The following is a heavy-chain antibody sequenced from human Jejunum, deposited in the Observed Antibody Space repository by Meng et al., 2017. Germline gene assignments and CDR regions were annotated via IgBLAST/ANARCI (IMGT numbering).Heavy chain of an antibody. CDR1: GGSIESNNW. J-gene: IGHJ2*01. D-gene: IGHD3-10*02. CDR2: VYHSGST. Sequence: QVHLPEAGPGLVKPSETLSLTCAVSGGSIESNNWWTWIRQPPGQGLEWIGEVYHSGSTHYNPSLQSRVTISIDNSKNRFSLSLNSVTAADTAIYYCARADYVRYFDLWGRGTLVTVSS. V-gene: IGHV4-4*02. CDR3: ARADYVRYFDL.